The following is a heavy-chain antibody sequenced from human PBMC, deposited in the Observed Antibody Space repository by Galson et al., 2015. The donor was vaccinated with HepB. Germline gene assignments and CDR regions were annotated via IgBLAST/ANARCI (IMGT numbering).Heavy chain of an antibody. D-gene: IGHD6-13*01. CDR3: ARDLSSSPRGY. CDR2: ISYDGSNK. Sequence: SLRLSCAASGFTFSSYAMHWVRQAPGKGLEWVAVISYDGSNKYYADSVKGRFTISRDNSKNTLYLQMNSLRAEDTAVYYCARDLSSSPRGYWGQGTLVTVSS. CDR1: GFTFSSYA. J-gene: IGHJ4*02. V-gene: IGHV3-30-3*01.